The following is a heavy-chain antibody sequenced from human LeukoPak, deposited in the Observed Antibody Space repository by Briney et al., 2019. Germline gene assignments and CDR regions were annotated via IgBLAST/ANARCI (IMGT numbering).Heavy chain of an antibody. V-gene: IGHV3-30-3*01. CDR1: GFTFSSYA. J-gene: IGHJ6*02. Sequence: GGSLRLSCAASGFTFSSYAMHWVRQAPGKGLEWVAVISYDGSNKYYADSVKGRFTISRDNSKNTLYLQMNSLRAEDTAVYYCARDPLGYLNYYGMDVWGQGTTVTASS. D-gene: IGHD2-15*01. CDR2: ISYDGSNK. CDR3: ARDPLGYLNYYGMDV.